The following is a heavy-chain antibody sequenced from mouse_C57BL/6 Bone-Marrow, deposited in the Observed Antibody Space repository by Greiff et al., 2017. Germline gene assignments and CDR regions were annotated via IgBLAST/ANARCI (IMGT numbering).Heavy chain of an antibody. CDR3: TTFYDYSYYFDY. CDR1: GFNIKDDY. Sequence: VQLKQSGAELVRPGASVKLSCTASGFNIKDDYMHWVKQRPEQGLEWIGWIDPENGDTEYASKFQGKATITADTSSNTAYLQLSSLTSEDTAVYYCTTFYDYSYYFDYWGQGTTLTVSA. V-gene: IGHV14-4*01. J-gene: IGHJ2*01. CDR2: IDPENGDT. D-gene: IGHD2-4*01.